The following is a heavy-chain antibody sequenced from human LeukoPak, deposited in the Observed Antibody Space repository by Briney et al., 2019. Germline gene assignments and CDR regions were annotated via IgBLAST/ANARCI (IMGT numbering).Heavy chain of an antibody. J-gene: IGHJ4*02. CDR2: IKEDGSRN. V-gene: IGHV3-7*05. Sequence: GGCLRLSCAASGFTFSSYWMSWVRQAPGKGLEWVANIKEDGSRNHYVDSVKGRFTISRDNAKNSLYLHMSSLRAEDTAVYYCARQLSGWYDADPYWGQGTLVTVSS. D-gene: IGHD6-19*01. CDR3: ARQLSGWYDADPY. CDR1: GFTFSSYW.